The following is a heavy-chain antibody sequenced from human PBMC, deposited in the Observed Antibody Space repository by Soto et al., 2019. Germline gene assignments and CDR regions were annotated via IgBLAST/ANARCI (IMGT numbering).Heavy chain of an antibody. CDR3: ARGNLASPTVDAFDI. CDR1: GGSIGSGSYY. D-gene: IGHD5-12*01. V-gene: IGHV4-31*03. Sequence: SETLSLTCTVSGGSIGSGSYYWSWIRQHPGKGLEWIGYINYSGSTFYIPSLKSRVTTSIDTSTNQFSLKLSSVTAADTAVYYCARGNLASPTVDAFDIWGQGTMVTVSS. J-gene: IGHJ3*02. CDR2: INYSGST.